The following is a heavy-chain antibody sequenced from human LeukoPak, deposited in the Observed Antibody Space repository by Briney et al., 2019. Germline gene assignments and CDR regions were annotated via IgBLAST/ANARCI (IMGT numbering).Heavy chain of an antibody. V-gene: IGHV4-4*02. J-gene: IGHJ5*02. CDR2: IYHSGST. CDR1: GGSISSSNW. D-gene: IGHD3-22*01. CDR3: ARSRDYYDSSGYHNWFDP. Sequence: SGTLSLTCAVSGGSISSSNWWSWVRQPPGKGLEWIGEIYHSGSTNYNPSLKSRVTISVDKSKNQFSLKLSSVTAADTAVYYCARSRDYYDSSGYHNWFDPWGQGTLATVSS.